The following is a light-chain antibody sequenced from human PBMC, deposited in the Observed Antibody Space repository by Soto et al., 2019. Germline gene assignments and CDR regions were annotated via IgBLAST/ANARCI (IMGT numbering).Light chain of an antibody. Sequence: EIVLTQSPGTLSLSPGERATLSCRASQSVSSTYLAWYQQKTGQAPRLLIYGASSRATGIPDRFSGNGSGTDFTLSISGLEPEDFAVYYCQQYGSSPRITFGQGTRLEIK. CDR1: QSVSSTY. V-gene: IGKV3-20*01. CDR3: QQYGSSPRIT. J-gene: IGKJ5*01. CDR2: GAS.